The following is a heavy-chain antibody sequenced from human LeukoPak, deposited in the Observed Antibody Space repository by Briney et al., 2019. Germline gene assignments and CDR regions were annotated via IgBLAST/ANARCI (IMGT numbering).Heavy chain of an antibody. CDR2: IYYSGST. J-gene: IGHJ3*02. D-gene: IGHD3-10*01. V-gene: IGHV4-39*07. CDR3: ARGYGSGSCSDVFDI. CDR1: GGSISSSSYY. Sequence: SETLSLTCTVSGGSISSSSYYWGWIRQPPGKGLEWIGNIYYSGSTYYNPSLKSRVTISVDKSKNQFSLKLSSVTAADTAVYYCARGYGSGSCSDVFDIWGQGTMVTVSS.